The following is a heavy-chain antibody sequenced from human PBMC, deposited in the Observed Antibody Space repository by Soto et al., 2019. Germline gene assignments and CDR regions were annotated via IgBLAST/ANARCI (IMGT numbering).Heavy chain of an antibody. Sequence: GGSLRLSCAASGFTFSSYAMSWVRQAPGKGLEWVSAISGSGGSTYYADSVKGRFTISRDNSKNTLYLQMNSLRAEDTAVYYCASVEGTYYYDSSGYYAYDAFDIWGQGTMVTVSS. D-gene: IGHD3-22*01. J-gene: IGHJ3*02. CDR3: ASVEGTYYYDSSGYYAYDAFDI. CDR2: ISGSGGST. CDR1: GFTFSSYA. V-gene: IGHV3-23*01.